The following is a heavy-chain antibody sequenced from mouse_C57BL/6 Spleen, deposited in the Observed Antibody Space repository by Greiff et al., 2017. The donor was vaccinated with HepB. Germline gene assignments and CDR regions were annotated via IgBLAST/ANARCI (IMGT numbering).Heavy chain of an antibody. D-gene: IGHD2-1*01. V-gene: IGHV2-2*01. Sequence: VKVEASGPGLVQPSQSLSITCTVSGFSLTSYGVHWVRQSPGKGLEWLGVIWSGGSTDYNAAFISRLIISKDNSKSQVFFKMNSLQADATAIYYCARNRIYYGNYVDAMDDWGKGTTVTVSS. CDR3: ARNRIYYGNYVDAMDD. CDR1: GFSLTSYG. CDR2: IWSGGST. J-gene: IGHJ4*01.